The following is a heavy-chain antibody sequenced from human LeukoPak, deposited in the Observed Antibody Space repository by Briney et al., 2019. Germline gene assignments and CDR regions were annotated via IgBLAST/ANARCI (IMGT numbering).Heavy chain of an antibody. J-gene: IGHJ6*02. CDR3: ARVGVPAAREYYGMDV. Sequence: SVKVSCKASGGTFSSYAISWVRQAPGQGLEWMGGIIPIFGTANYAQKFQGRVTITADESTSTAYMELSSLRSEDTAVYYCARVGVPAAREYYGMDVWGQGTTVTVSS. V-gene: IGHV1-69*13. D-gene: IGHD2-2*01. CDR2: IIPIFGTA. CDR1: GGTFSSYA.